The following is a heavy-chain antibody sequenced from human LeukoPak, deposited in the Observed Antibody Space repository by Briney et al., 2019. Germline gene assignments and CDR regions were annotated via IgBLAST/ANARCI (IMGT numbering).Heavy chain of an antibody. Sequence: PGGSLRLSCAASGFTFSDYYMSWIRQAPGKGLEWVSYISSSGSTIYYADSVKGRFTISRDNAKNLLYLQMNSLRAEDTAVYYCARDRVGNYYDSSGYYYGFDYWGQGTLVTVSS. CDR2: ISSSGSTI. CDR1: GFTFSDYY. CDR3: ARDRVGNYYDSSGYYYGFDY. V-gene: IGHV3-11*04. D-gene: IGHD3-22*01. J-gene: IGHJ4*02.